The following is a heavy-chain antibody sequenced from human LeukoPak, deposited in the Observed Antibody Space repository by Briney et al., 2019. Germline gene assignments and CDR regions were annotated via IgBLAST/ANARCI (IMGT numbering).Heavy chain of an antibody. Sequence: GGSLRLSCAASGFTFSSYSMNWVRQAPGKGLEWVSYISSSSSTIYYADSVKGRFTISRDNSKNTLFLQMNSMRAEDTAVYYCAKEVWSAMYYFDFWGQGTLVTVSS. CDR3: AKEVWSAMYYFDF. CDR2: ISSSSSTI. J-gene: IGHJ4*02. V-gene: IGHV3-48*01. CDR1: GFTFSSYS. D-gene: IGHD2-2*01.